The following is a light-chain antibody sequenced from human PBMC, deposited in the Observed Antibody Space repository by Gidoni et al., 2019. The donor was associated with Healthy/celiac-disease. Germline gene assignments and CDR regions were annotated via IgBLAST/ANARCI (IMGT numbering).Light chain of an antibody. CDR2: GNS. CDR1: SSNIGAGYE. J-gene: IGLJ3*02. V-gene: IGLV1-40*01. CDR3: QSYDSSLSAGV. Sequence: QSVLTQPPSVSEAPGQRVTISCTGSSSNIGAGYEVHWYQQLPGTAPKLLIYGNSNRPSGVPDRFSGSKSGTSASLAITGLQAEDEADYYCQSYDSSLSAGVFGGGTKLTGL.